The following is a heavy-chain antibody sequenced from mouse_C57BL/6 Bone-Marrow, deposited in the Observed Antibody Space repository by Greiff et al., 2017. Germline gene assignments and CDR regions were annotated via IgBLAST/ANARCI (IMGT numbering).Heavy chain of an antibody. D-gene: IGHD1-1*01. J-gene: IGHJ3*01. CDR2: IYPRSGNT. CDR1: GYTFTSYG. CDR3: ASPLFGSSAAWFAY. Sequence: VKLQEPGAELARPGASVKLSCKASGYTFTSYGISWVKQRTGQGLEWIGEIYPRSGNTYYNEKFKGKATLTVDKSSSTAYMELRSLTSEDSAVYFCASPLFGSSAAWFAYWGQGTLVTVSA. V-gene: IGHV1-81*01.